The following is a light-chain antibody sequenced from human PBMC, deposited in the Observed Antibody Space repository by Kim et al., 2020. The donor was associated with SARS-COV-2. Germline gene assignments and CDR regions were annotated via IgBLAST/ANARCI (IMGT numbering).Light chain of an antibody. J-gene: IGKJ5*01. V-gene: IGKV3-20*01. CDR3: QHYGSSPPFIS. CDR1: QIVSSSY. Sequence: EIVLTQSPGTLSLSPGERASLSCRASQIVSSSYSAWYQQNVGQAPRLLIYAASSRATGIPDRFSCSGSGTDFTLTISRLEPEDFAVYYCQHYGSSPPFISFGPVTRLEI. CDR2: AAS.